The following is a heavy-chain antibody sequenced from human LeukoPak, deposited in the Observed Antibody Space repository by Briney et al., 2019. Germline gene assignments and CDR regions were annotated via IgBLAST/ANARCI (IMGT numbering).Heavy chain of an antibody. V-gene: IGHV4-30-4*01. CDR1: GGSISSGGYY. CDR3: ASSIAAAGTAGY. Sequence: SETLSLTCTVSGGSISSGGYYWSWIRQPPGQGLEWIGYIYYSGSTYYNPSLKSRVTISVDTSKNQFSLKLSSVTAADTAVYYCASSIAAAGTAGYWGQGTLVTVSS. CDR2: IYYSGST. D-gene: IGHD6-13*01. J-gene: IGHJ4*02.